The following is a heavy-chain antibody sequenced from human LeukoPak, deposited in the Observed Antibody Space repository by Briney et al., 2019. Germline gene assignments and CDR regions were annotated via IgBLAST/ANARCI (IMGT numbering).Heavy chain of an antibody. Sequence: GASVKVSCKASGGTFSSYAISWVRQAPGQGLEWMGGIIPIFGTANYAQKFQGRVTITTDESTSTAYMELSSLRSEDTAAYYCASETYYYDSSGYYWRTSFDYWGQGTLVTVSS. J-gene: IGHJ4*02. CDR1: GGTFSSYA. D-gene: IGHD3-22*01. CDR3: ASETYYYDSSGYYWRTSFDY. CDR2: IIPIFGTA. V-gene: IGHV1-69*05.